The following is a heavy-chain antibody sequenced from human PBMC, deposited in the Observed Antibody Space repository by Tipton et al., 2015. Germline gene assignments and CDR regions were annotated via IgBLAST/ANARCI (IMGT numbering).Heavy chain of an antibody. J-gene: IGHJ4*02. Sequence: TLSLTCAVSAYSISSDYYWGWIRQPPGKGLEGIGSISHSGNTYCNPSHKSRVTMSRDTPKNHFSLKLTSVTAADTAVYYCACHDYDLLTRDYQTVDYWGQGTRVTVSS. CDR1: AYSISSDYY. CDR2: ISHSGNT. CDR3: ACHDYDLLTRDYQTVDY. D-gene: IGHD3-9*01. V-gene: IGHV4-38-2*01.